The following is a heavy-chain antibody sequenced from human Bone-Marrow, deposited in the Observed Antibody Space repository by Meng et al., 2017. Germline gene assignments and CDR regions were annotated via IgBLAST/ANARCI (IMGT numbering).Heavy chain of an antibody. J-gene: IGHJ6*02. CDR2: ISGSGGST. Sequence: GGSLRLSCAASGFTFSSYAMSWVRQAPGKGLEWVSAISGSGGSTYYADSAKGRFTISRDNSKNTLYLQMNSLRAEDTAVYYCAKALLWFGESYYYYGMDVWGQGTTVTVSS. D-gene: IGHD3-10*01. V-gene: IGHV3-23*01. CDR1: GFTFSSYA. CDR3: AKALLWFGESYYYYGMDV.